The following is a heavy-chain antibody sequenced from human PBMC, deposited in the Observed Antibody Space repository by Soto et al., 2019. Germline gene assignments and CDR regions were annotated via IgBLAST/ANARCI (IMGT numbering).Heavy chain of an antibody. CDR1: GFIFSTYS. CDR2: ISTSGDT. V-gene: IGHV3-21*01. Sequence: PGGSLRLSCAGSGFIFSTYSMHWVRQAPGKGLGWVSSISTSGDTYYGDSVKGRFTISRDNAKNSLSLQMNSLRAEDTAVYYCAREKTAWPLAYGLDVWGQGTTVTVSS. J-gene: IGHJ6*02. CDR3: AREKTAWPLAYGLDV. D-gene: IGHD1-1*01.